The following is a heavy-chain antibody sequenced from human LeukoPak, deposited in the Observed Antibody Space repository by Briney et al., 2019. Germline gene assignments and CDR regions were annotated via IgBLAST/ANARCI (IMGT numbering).Heavy chain of an antibody. CDR2: ITTSGSTT. V-gene: IGHV3-48*04. Sequence: GGSLRLSCVASGFTFSTYTMHWVRQPPGKGLEWVSYITTSGSTTYYADSVKGRFTIPRDNAKNSLYLQMNSLRAEDTAVYYCASFQKTFDYWGQGTLVTVSS. CDR3: ASFQKTFDY. J-gene: IGHJ4*02. CDR1: GFTFSTYT.